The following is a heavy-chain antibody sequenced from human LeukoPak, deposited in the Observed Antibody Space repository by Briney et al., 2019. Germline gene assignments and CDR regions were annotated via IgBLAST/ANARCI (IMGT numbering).Heavy chain of an antibody. CDR2: ISAYNGNT. CDR1: GYTFTSYG. D-gene: IGHD2-2*01. V-gene: IGHV1-18*01. Sequence: GASVKVSCKASGYTFTSYGISWVRQAPGQGLEWMGWISAYNGNTNYAQKLQGRVTMTTDTSTSTAYMELRSLRSDDTAVYYCARLGYCSSTSCSPFDYWGQGTQVTVSS. CDR3: ARLGYCSSTSCSPFDY. J-gene: IGHJ4*02.